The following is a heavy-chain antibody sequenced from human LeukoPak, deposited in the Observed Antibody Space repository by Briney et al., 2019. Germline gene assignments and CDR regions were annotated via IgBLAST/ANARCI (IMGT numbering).Heavy chain of an antibody. J-gene: IGHJ4*02. CDR3: SRRGDYDFDF. V-gene: IGHV3-73*01. CDR2: IRPNTNNYAT. D-gene: IGHD4-17*01. CDR1: WFILCDST. Sequence: GGSLRLSCAASWFILCDSTVHEVRPASGKGLEVLGRIRPNTNNYATAYAASLKGRFTIFRDDSHNMAYLQLNSLKTEDTDLYYCSRRGDYDFDFWGQGTLVTVSS.